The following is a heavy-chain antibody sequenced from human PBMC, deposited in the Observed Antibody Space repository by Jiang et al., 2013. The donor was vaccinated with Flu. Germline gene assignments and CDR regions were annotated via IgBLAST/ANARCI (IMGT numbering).Heavy chain of an antibody. CDR1: GFTFSSYS. V-gene: IGHV3-21*01. CDR3: ARDSYGGNSDYYGMDV. J-gene: IGHJ6*04. D-gene: IGHD4-23*01. CDR2: ISSSSSYI. Sequence: SLRLSCAASGFTFSSYSMNWVRQAPGKGLEWVSSISSSSSYIYYADSVKGRFTISRDNAKNSLYLQMNSLRAEDTAVYYCARDSYGGNSDYYGMDVWGKGTTVTVSS.